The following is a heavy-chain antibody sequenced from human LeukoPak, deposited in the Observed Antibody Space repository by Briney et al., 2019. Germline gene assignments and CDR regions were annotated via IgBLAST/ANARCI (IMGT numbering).Heavy chain of an antibody. CDR3: ARDNYDSSGYRFDP. CDR2: IYSGGST. J-gene: IGHJ5*02. CDR1: GFTFSNHW. V-gene: IGHV3-66*01. Sequence: GGSLRLSCAASGFTFSNHWMTWVRQAPGKGLEWGSVIYSGGSTYYADSVKGRFTISRDNSKNTLYLQMNSLRAEDTAVYYCARDNYDSSGYRFDPWGQGTLVTVSS. D-gene: IGHD3-22*01.